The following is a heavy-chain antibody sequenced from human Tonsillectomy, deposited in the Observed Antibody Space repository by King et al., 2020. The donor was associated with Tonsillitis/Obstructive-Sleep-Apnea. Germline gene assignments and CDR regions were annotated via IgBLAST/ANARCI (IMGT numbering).Heavy chain of an antibody. CDR3: TTTYSSNY. CDR2: IKRKTDGGAT. J-gene: IGHJ4*02. CDR1: GFAFRNAW. Sequence: QLVQSGGGLVKPGGSLRLSCAASGFAFRNAWMSWVRQAPGKGLEWVGRIKRKTDGGATDYAAPVKGRFTISRDDSKNTLYLQMNSLKTEDTAVYYCTTTYSSNYWGQGTLVTVSS. V-gene: IGHV3-15*01. D-gene: IGHD2-21*01.